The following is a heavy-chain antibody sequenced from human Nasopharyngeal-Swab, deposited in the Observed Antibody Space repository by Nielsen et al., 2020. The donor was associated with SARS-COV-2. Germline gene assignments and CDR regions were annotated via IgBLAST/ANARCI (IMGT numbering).Heavy chain of an antibody. J-gene: IGHJ6*02. D-gene: IGHD5-12*01. Sequence: WVRQAPGRGLEWMGGIISIFGTANYAQKLQGRVTITADESTSTVYMELSRLRSEDTAVYYCARWGIVATGSYYYYGMDVWGQGTTVTVSS. CDR3: ARWGIVATGSYYYYGMDV. V-gene: IGHV1-69*01. CDR2: IISIFGTA.